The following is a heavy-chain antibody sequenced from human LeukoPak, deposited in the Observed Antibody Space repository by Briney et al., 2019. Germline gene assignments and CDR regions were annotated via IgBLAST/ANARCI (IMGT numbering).Heavy chain of an antibody. CDR3: ARGRRGHSSGWFPNNWFDP. J-gene: IGHJ5*02. D-gene: IGHD6-19*01. Sequence: GGSLRLSCAASGFTVSSNYLSWVRQAPGQGLEWVSVIYSGGSTYYADSVKGRFTISRDNSKNTLYLQMNSLRAEDTAVYYCARGRRGHSSGWFPNNWFDPWGQGTLVTVSS. V-gene: IGHV3-66*01. CDR2: IYSGGST. CDR1: GFTVSSNY.